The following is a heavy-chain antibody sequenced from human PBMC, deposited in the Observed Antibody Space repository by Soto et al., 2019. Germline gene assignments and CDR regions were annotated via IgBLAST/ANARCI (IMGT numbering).Heavy chain of an antibody. V-gene: IGHV1-3*01. CDR1: GYTFTRYT. J-gene: IGHJ5*02. CDR3: ARGIATGQLDP. D-gene: IGHD2-15*01. Sequence: ASVKFSCKASGYTFTRYTVNWLRQAPGQRLEWMGWINPDNGNTKSSQKFQDRVIITRDISESTGYMDLSSLRSEDAAVYYCARGIATGQLDPWGQGTLVSVSS. CDR2: INPDNGNT.